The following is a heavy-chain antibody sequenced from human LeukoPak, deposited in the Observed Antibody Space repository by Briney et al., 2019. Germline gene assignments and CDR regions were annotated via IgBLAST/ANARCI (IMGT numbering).Heavy chain of an antibody. Sequence: SETLSLTCTVSGGSISSYYWSWIRQPAGKGLEWIGRIYTSGSTNYNPSLKSRVTISVDTSKNQFSLKLSSVTAADTAVYYCARDSSTNGAFDIWGQGTMVTVSS. J-gene: IGHJ3*02. CDR2: IYTSGST. V-gene: IGHV4-4*07. CDR1: GGSISSYY. CDR3: ARDSSTNGAFDI. D-gene: IGHD1-1*01.